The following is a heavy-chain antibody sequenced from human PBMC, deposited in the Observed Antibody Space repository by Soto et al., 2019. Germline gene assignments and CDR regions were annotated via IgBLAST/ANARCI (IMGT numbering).Heavy chain of an antibody. D-gene: IGHD6-19*01. V-gene: IGHV1-18*04. CDR2: ISAYNGDT. CDR1: GYSFTTHG. J-gene: IGHJ6*02. CDR3: ARDPPFSGIIRGTPLMEV. Sequence: ASVKVSCKASGYSFTTHGISWVRRAPGHGLEWMGWISAYNGDTHYVQRFQGRLTMTTDTSTSTAYMELRSLTSDDTAVYYCARDPPFSGIIRGTPLMEVWGQGTTVTVSS.